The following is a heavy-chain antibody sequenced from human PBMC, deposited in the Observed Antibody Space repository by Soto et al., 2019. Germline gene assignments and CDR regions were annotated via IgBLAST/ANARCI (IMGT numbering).Heavy chain of an antibody. CDR2: IYYSGST. Sequence: SETLSLTCTVSGGSISSYYWSWIRQPPGKGLEWIGYIYYSGSTNYNPSLKSRVTISVDTSKNQFSLKLSSVTAADTAVYYCARAMNWFDPWGQGTLVTVSS. V-gene: IGHV4-59*01. D-gene: IGHD2-2*01. J-gene: IGHJ5*02. CDR3: ARAMNWFDP. CDR1: GGSISSYY.